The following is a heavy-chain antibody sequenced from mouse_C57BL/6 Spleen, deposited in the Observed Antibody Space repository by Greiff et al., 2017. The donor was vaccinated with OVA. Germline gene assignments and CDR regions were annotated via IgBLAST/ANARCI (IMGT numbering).Heavy chain of an antibody. CDR1: GYSFPGYY. J-gene: IGHJ2*01. V-gene: IGHV1-42*01. CDR2: IPPTTGGT. D-gene: IGHD2-2*01. CDR3: ARSGLRDYFDY. Sequence: EVQLQQSGPELVKPGASVKISCKASGYSFPGYYMNWVKQRPEKSLEWIGEIPPTTGGTPSNQKLKAKATLTVDKSSSTAYMQLTSLTSEDSAVYYCARSGLRDYFDYWGQGTTLTVSS.